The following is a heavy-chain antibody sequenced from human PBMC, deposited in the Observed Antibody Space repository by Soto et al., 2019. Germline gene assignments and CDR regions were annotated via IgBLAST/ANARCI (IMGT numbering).Heavy chain of an antibody. V-gene: IGHV3-33*01. J-gene: IGHJ4*02. CDR2: IWYDGSNK. CDR3: ARDARDSYGFGDY. D-gene: IGHD5-18*01. Sequence: QVQLVESGGGVVQPGRSLRLSCAASGFTFSSYGMHWVRQAPGKGLEWVAVIWYDGSNKYYADSVKGRFTISRDNSKNTLYRQMNSLRAGDPAVYYCARDARDSYGFGDYWGPGTLVTVSS. CDR1: GFTFSSYG.